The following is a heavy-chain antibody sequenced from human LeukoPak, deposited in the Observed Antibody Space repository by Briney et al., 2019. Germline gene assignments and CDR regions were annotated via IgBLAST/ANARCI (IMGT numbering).Heavy chain of an antibody. D-gene: IGHD4-17*01. CDR1: GFTVSSNY. J-gene: IGHJ4*02. Sequence: GGSLRLSCAASGFTVSSNYMSWVRQAPGKGLEWVSVIYSGGSTYYADSVKGRFTISRDNPKNTLYLQMNSLRADDTAVYYCARGDYGDYYFDYWGQGTLVIVSS. CDR2: IYSGGST. V-gene: IGHV3-53*01. CDR3: ARGDYGDYYFDY.